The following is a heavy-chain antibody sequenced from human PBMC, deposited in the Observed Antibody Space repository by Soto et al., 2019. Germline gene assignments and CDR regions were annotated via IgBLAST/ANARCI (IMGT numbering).Heavy chain of an antibody. CDR1: GFTFSNAW. D-gene: IGHD3-10*01. Sequence: PGGSLRLSCAASGFTFSNAWMSWVRQAPGKGLEWVGRIKSKTDGGTTDYAAPVKGRFTISRDDSKNTLYLQMNSLKTEDTAVYYWTTSSGSYYKNPPLGYWGQGTLVTVSS. J-gene: IGHJ4*02. CDR2: IKSKTDGGTT. CDR3: TTSSGSYYKNPPLGY. V-gene: IGHV3-15*01.